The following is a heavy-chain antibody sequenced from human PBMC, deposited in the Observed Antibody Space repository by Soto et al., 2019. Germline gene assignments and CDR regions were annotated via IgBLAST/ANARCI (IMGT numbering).Heavy chain of an antibody. CDR3: ARVVVPAAIYYYYGMDV. Sequence: GGSLRLSCAASGFTFSSYAMHWVRQAPGKGLEWVAVISYDGSNKYYADSVKGRFTISRDNSKNTLYLQMNSLRAEGTAVYYCARVVVPAAIYYYYGMDVWGQGTTVTVSS. V-gene: IGHV3-30-3*01. CDR1: GFTFSSYA. J-gene: IGHJ6*02. CDR2: ISYDGSNK. D-gene: IGHD2-2*01.